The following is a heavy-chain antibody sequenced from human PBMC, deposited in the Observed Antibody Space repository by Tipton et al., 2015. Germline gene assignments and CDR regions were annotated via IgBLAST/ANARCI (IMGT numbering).Heavy chain of an antibody. J-gene: IGHJ5*02. CDR1: GDFISSGDNY. CDR3: ARGGNNWFDP. D-gene: IGHD2-15*01. V-gene: IGHV4-30-4*02. CDR2: IYYSGST. Sequence: TLSLTCIVSGDFISSGDNYWSWIRQPPGKGLEWMGNIYYSGSTCYNPSLKGRVTISLDTSKNHFSLQLTSVNAADTAVYYCARGGNNWFDPWGQGTLVTVSS.